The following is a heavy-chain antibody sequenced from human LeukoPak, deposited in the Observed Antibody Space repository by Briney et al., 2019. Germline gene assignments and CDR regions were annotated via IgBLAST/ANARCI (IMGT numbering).Heavy chain of an antibody. CDR1: GGSFSGYY. J-gene: IGHJ4*02. CDR3: VRGDNYDSSGYHPKPSR. D-gene: IGHD3-22*01. V-gene: IGHV4-34*01. Sequence: PSETLSLTCAVYGGSFSGYYWSWIRQPPGKGLEWIGEINHSGSTNYNPSLKSRVTISVDTSKNQFSLKLSSVTAADTAVYYCVRGDNYDSSGYHPKPSRWGQGTLVTVSS. CDR2: INHSGST.